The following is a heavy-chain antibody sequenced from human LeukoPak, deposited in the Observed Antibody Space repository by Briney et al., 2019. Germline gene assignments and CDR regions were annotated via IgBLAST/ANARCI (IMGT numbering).Heavy chain of an antibody. J-gene: IGHJ6*04. D-gene: IGHD5-18*01. CDR3: ARAFGYTSSKTYYFYGMDV. CDR1: GGYSSGNYY. CDR2: IYYTGST. V-gene: IGHV4-61*03. Sequence: SETQSLTCTVSGGYSSGNYYWSWIRQPPGKGLEWIGYIYYTGSTNYDPSLKSRVTISVDTFKNHFSLELRSVTAADTAVYYCARAFGYTSSKTYYFYGMDVWGKGTTVTVSS.